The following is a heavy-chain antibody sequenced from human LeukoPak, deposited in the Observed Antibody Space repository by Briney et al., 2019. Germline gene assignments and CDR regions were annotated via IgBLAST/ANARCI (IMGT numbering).Heavy chain of an antibody. CDR2: INDYGSRT. V-gene: IGHV3-64D*09. CDR1: GFTFSRCA. D-gene: IGHD1-26*01. CDR3: VKDLSGSYTFDY. J-gene: IGHJ4*02. Sequence: AGGSPRLSCSASGFTFSRCAMHWVRQGPGKGLEYISGINDYGSRTHYGDSAKGRFIISRDDSRNTVFLHMNSLRGDDTALYYCVKDLSGSYTFDYWGQGILVTVSS.